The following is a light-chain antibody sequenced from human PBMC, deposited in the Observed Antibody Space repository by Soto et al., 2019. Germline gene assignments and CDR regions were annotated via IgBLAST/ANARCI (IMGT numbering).Light chain of an antibody. Sequence: DIVMTQSPLSLPVTPGEPASISCRSSQSLLHSDGYNYLDWYLQKPGQSPQLLIYLGSNRASGVPDRVSGSGSGTDFTLKINRVEDEDVGVFYCVQALQTPYTFGQGTKLEIK. CDR2: LGS. CDR3: VQALQTPYT. J-gene: IGKJ2*01. CDR1: QSLLHSDGYNY. V-gene: IGKV2-28*01.